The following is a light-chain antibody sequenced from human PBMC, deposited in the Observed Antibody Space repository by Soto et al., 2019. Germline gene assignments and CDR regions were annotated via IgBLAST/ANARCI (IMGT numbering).Light chain of an antibody. J-gene: IGKJ4*01. V-gene: IGKV3-20*01. Sequence: VTPATTTPSLFPGERATLPWRASQSVSSKLVWYQQKPGQAPRFLIYGASTRATGIPARFSGSGSGTDFTLTISRLEPEDFALYYCQQYATSPLTFGGGTKVDI. CDR1: QSVSSK. CDR2: GAS. CDR3: QQYATSPLT.